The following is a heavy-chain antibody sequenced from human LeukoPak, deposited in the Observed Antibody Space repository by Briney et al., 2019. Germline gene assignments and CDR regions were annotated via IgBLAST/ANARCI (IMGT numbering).Heavy chain of an antibody. CDR3: AKAPSTSNWFDP. V-gene: IGHV3-38-3*01. CDR1: GFTFSNAW. CDR2: ISGGST. D-gene: IGHD5/OR15-5a*01. Sequence: GGSLRLSCAASGFTFSNAWMSWVRQAPGKGLEWVSSISGGSTYYADSVKGRFTISRDNSKNTLYLQMNSLRAEDTAVYYCAKAPSTSNWFDPWGQGTLVTVSS. J-gene: IGHJ5*02.